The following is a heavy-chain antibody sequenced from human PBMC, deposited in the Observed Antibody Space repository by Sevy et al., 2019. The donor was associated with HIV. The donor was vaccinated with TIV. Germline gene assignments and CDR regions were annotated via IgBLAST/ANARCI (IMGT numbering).Heavy chain of an antibody. CDR2: IHQSGST. D-gene: IGHD3-10*01. CDR3: ARGPTMVRGAGINWFDP. J-gene: IGHJ5*02. CDR1: GYSISTGYY. Sequence: SETLSLTCTVSGYSISTGYYWGWIRQPPGKGLEWVGNIHQSGSTYYNRSLKSRITISVDTSKNQFSLNLISVTAADTAVYYCARGPTMVRGAGINWFDPWGQGTLVTVSS. V-gene: IGHV4-38-2*02.